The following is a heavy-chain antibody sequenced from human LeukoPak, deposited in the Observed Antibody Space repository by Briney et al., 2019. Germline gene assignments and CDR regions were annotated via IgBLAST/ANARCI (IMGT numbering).Heavy chain of an antibody. J-gene: IGHJ1*01. Sequence: SETLSLTCTVSGVSISSGDYYWSWIRQPPGKGLEWIGYIYYSGSTYYNPSLKSRVTISVDTSKNQFSLKLSSVTAADTAVYYCARVTRIAVAGKEYFQHWGQGTLVTVSS. CDR3: ARVTRIAVAGKEYFQH. D-gene: IGHD6-19*01. CDR2: IYYSGST. CDR1: GVSISSGDYY. V-gene: IGHV4-30-4*01.